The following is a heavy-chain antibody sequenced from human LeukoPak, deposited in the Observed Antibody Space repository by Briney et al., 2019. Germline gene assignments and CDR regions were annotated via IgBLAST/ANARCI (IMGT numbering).Heavy chain of an antibody. CDR2: IYPGDSDT. D-gene: IGHD3-10*01. CDR1: GYSFTSYW. CDR3: ATHTTYGSGSYYYYGMDV. V-gene: IGHV5-51*01. Sequence: GESLKISCKGSGYSFTSYWIGRVRQMPGKGLEWMGIIYPGDSDTRYSPSFQGQVTISADKSISTAYLQWSSLKASDTAMYYCATHTTYGSGSYYYYGMDVWGQGTTVTVSS. J-gene: IGHJ6*02.